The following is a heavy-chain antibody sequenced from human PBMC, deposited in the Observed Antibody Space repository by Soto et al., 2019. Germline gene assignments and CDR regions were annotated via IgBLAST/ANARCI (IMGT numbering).Heavy chain of an antibody. CDR1: GYSFTSYW. V-gene: IGHV5-51*01. CDR2: IYPYDSNT. CDR3: ARPVFGGNSAPSDI. J-gene: IGHJ3*02. D-gene: IGHD2-21*02. Sequence: PGESLKISCKDSGYSFTSYWIAWVRQTPGKGLEWMGIIYPYDSNTRYSPSFQGQVTISADKSVSTAYLQWSSLKASDTAMYYCARPVFGGNSAPSDIWGQGTMVTVSS.